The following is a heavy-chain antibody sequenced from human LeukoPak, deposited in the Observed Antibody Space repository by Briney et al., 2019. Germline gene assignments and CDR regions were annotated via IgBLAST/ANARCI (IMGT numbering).Heavy chain of an antibody. J-gene: IGHJ3*02. D-gene: IGHD6-19*01. CDR1: GYTFTAYY. CDR2: IIPIFGTA. V-gene: IGHV1-69*13. Sequence: SVKVSCKASGYTFTAYYMHWVRQAPGQGLEWMGGIIPIFGTANYAQKFQGRVTITADESTSTAYMELRSLRSDDTAVYYCARGSGWGKDAFDIWGQGTMVTVSS. CDR3: ARGSGWGKDAFDI.